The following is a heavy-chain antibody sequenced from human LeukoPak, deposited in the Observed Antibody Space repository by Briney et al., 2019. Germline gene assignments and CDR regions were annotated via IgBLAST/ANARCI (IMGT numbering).Heavy chain of an antibody. D-gene: IGHD6-13*01. V-gene: IGHV4-59*01. J-gene: IGHJ5*02. CDR1: GGSIGSYY. CDR2: IYYSGST. Sequence: PSETLSLTCTVSGGSIGSYYWSWIRQPPGKGLEWIGYIYYSGSTNYNPSLKSRVTISVDTSKNQFSLKLSSVTAADTAVYYCARDADSSSWYNWFDPWGQGTLVTVS. CDR3: ARDADSSSWYNWFDP.